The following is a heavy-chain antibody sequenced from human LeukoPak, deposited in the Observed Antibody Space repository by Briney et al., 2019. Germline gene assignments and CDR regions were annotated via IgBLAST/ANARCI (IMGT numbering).Heavy chain of an antibody. D-gene: IGHD2-2*01. J-gene: IGHJ6*03. CDR3: AILGNEYQLRAESNPRSYYYYYYMDV. CDR2: INPSGGST. Sequence: EASVQVSCKASGYTFTSYYMHWVRQAPGQGLEWMGIINPSGGSTSYAQKFQGRVTMTRDTSTSTVYMELSSLRSEDTAVYYCAILGNEYQLRAESNPRSYYYYYYMDVWGKGTTVTISS. V-gene: IGHV1-46*01. CDR1: GYTFTSYY.